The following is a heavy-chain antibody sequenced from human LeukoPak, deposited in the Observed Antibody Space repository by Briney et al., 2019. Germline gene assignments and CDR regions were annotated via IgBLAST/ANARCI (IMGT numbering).Heavy chain of an antibody. Sequence: GGSLRLSCAASGFTFSSYAMHWVRQAPGKGLDWVANIKEDGSDKYYVDSVKGRFTISRDNARNTLYLQMNGLRAEDTAMYYCAKRYSANYQYFFDRWGQGTLVTVST. CDR1: GFTFSSYA. CDR3: AKRYSANYQYFFDR. CDR2: IKEDGSDK. J-gene: IGHJ4*02. D-gene: IGHD1-26*01. V-gene: IGHV3-7*01.